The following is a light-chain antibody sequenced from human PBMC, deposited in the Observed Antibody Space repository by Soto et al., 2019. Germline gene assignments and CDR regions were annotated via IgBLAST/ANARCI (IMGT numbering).Light chain of an antibody. Sequence: QSALTQPRSVSESPGQSVTISCTGTSSDVGGYNYVSWYQQNPGKAPKRMIYEVSKRPSGVPDRFSGSKSGNTASLTISGLKAEDEADYYGCTYVGRSTSLVVGTGTK. CDR1: SSDVGGYNY. V-gene: IGLV2-11*01. J-gene: IGLJ1*01. CDR2: EVS. CDR3: CTYVGRSTSLV.